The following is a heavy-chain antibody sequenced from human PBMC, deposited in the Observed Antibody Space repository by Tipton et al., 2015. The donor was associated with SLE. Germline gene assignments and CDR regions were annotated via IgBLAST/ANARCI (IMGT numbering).Heavy chain of an antibody. J-gene: IGHJ5*02. Sequence: SLRLSCSASGFTFSSYAMHWVRQAPGKGLEYVSAISSNGGSTYYADSVKGRFTISRDNSKNTLYLQMSSLRAEDTAVYYCVKDRTPEVGATTWFDPWGQGTLVTVSS. V-gene: IGHV3-64D*06. CDR1: GFTFSSYA. CDR3: VKDRTPEVGATTWFDP. CDR2: ISSNGGST. D-gene: IGHD1-26*01.